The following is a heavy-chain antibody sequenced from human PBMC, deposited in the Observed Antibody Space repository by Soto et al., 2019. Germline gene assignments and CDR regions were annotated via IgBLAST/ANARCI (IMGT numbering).Heavy chain of an antibody. CDR2: INPSGGST. J-gene: IGHJ6*02. Sequence: ASVKVSCKASGYTFTSYYMHWVRQAPGQGLEWMGIINPSGGSTSYAQKFQGRVTMTRDTSTSTVYVELSSLRSEDTAVYYCAREEYYYDSSGYSYYYYGMDVWGQGTTVTVSS. CDR3: AREEYYYDSSGYSYYYYGMDV. D-gene: IGHD3-22*01. V-gene: IGHV1-46*01. CDR1: GYTFTSYY.